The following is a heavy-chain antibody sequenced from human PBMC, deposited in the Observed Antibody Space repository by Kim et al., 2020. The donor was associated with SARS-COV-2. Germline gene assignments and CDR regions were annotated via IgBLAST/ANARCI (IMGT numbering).Heavy chain of an antibody. Sequence: YAAPVKGRFTITRDDSKNTLYLQMNSLKTADTAVYYCSTDHNSRGYGMDVWGQGTTVTVSS. CDR3: STDHNSRGYGMDV. D-gene: IGHD3-10*01. J-gene: IGHJ6*02. V-gene: IGHV3-15*01.